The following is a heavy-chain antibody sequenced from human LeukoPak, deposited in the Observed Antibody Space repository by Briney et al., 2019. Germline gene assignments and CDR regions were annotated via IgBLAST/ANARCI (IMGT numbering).Heavy chain of an antibody. V-gene: IGHV3-23*01. J-gene: IGHJ4*02. CDR3: AKDSSGSYSHFDY. Sequence: GRSLRLSCVASEFTFNNYAMAWVRQGPGKGLEWVSSISGSGGNTYYADSVKGRFTISRDNSKNTLYLQINSLRPEDTAVYYCAKDSSGSYSHFDYWGQGTLVTVSS. CDR1: EFTFNNYA. CDR2: ISGSGGNT. D-gene: IGHD3-22*01.